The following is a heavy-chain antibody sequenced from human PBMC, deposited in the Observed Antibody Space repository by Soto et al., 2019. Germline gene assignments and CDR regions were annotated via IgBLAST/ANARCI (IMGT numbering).Heavy chain of an antibody. CDR1: GGTFSSYA. CDR2: IIPIFGTA. V-gene: IGHV1-69*01. CDR3: ARDRMVLGYCSGGSCFGWFEP. D-gene: IGHD2-15*01. J-gene: IGHJ5*02. Sequence: QVQLVQSGAEVKKPGSSVKVSCKASGGTFSSYAISWVRQAPGQGLEWMGGIIPIFGTANYAQKFQGRVTMTEDESRRTAYVELRSLRSEDTAGLYWARDRMVLGYCSGGSCFGWFEPCGQGTLVTVSS.